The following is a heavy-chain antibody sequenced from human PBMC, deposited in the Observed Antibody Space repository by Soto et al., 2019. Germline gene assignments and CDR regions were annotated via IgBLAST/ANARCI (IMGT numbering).Heavy chain of an antibody. CDR2: INHSGST. J-gene: IGHJ4*02. Sequence: SETLSLTGAVYGGSFSGYYWSWILQPPGKGLAWIGEINHSGSTNYNPSLKSRVTISVDTSKNQFSLQLRSVTVADTAVYHCATTSWFDNSGSPYWGQGALVTVSS. CDR3: ATTSWFDNSGSPY. D-gene: IGHD3-22*01. V-gene: IGHV4-34*01. CDR1: GGSFSGYY.